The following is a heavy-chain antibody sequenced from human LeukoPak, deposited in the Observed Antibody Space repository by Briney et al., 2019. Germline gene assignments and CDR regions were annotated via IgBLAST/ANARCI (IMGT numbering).Heavy chain of an antibody. D-gene: IGHD3-22*01. J-gene: IGHJ6*02. V-gene: IGHV1-69*13. CDR2: IIPIFGTA. CDR1: GGTFSSYA. CDR3: ASTYYYDSSGYSRLDYYYGMDV. Sequence: SVKVSCKASGGTFSSYAISWVRQAPGQGLEWMGGIIPIFGTANYAQKFQGRVTITADESTSTAYMELSSLRSEDTAVYYCASTYYYDSSGYSRLDYYYGMDVWGQGTTVTVSS.